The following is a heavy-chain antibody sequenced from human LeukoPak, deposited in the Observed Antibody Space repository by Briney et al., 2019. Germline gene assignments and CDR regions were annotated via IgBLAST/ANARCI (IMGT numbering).Heavy chain of an antibody. Sequence: GGSLRLSCGASGFTFGSHWMSWVRQAPGKGLEWVANINQDGSRKNYVGSVKGRFTISRDNAKNSLELQMNSLRVEDTAVYYCVRCDGYNSCYFDYWGQGTLVTVSS. CDR3: VRCDGYNSCYFDY. V-gene: IGHV3-7*01. D-gene: IGHD5-24*01. CDR1: GFTFGSHW. J-gene: IGHJ4*02. CDR2: INQDGSRK.